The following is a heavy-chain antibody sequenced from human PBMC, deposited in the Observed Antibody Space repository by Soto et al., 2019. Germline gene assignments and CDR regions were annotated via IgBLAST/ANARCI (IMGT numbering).Heavy chain of an antibody. CDR2: IWYDGNNK. J-gene: IGHJ4*02. CDR1: GFTFSSYG. Sequence: QVQLVESGGGVVQPGRSLRLSCAASGFTFSSYGMHWVRQAPGKGLEWVAVIWYDGNNKYYADSVKGRFTISRDNSKNTLYLQMNSLRAEDTAVYYCARDRMITFGGVIGHWGQGTLVTVSS. D-gene: IGHD3-16*02. CDR3: ARDRMITFGGVIGH. V-gene: IGHV3-33*01.